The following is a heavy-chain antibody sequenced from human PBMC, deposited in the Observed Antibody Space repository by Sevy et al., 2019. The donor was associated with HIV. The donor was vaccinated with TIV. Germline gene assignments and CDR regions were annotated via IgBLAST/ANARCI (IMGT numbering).Heavy chain of an antibody. CDR2: LQSGGST. Sequence: GGSLRLSCEVSGFTVSSKYMSWVRQAPGKGLEWVSVLQSGGSTHYADSVKGRFTISIDNSKNTLYLQMNSLRAEDTAVYYCTRSLASGYFVTFDHWGQGALVTVSS. V-gene: IGHV3-53*01. CDR3: TRSLASGYFVTFDH. CDR1: GFTVSSKY. D-gene: IGHD5-12*01. J-gene: IGHJ4*02.